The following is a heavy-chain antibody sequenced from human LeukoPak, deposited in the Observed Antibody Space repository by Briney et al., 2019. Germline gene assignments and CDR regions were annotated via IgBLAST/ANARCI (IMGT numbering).Heavy chain of an antibody. CDR1: DYTFTNYG. Sequence: RASVKVSCKASDYTFTNYGISWVRQAPGQGLEWMGWISTYNGNTNYAQKLQGRVTMTTDTPTSTAYMELRSLRSDDTAVYYCARDCSSSSCYNVYWGQGTLVTVPS. D-gene: IGHD2-2*02. J-gene: IGHJ4*02. CDR2: ISTYNGNT. CDR3: ARDCSSSSCYNVY. V-gene: IGHV1-18*01.